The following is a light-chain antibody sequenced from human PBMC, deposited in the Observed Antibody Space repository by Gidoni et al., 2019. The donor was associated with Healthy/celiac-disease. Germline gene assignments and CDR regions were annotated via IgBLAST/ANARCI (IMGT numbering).Light chain of an antibody. CDR2: DAS. V-gene: IGKV1-33*01. Sequence: DMQMTQSPSSLSASVGDRVTITCQASQDISNYLNWNQQKQGKAPKLLIYDASNLETGVPSRFSGSGSVTDFTFPISSLHPEYIATFYCQQYDNLPWTFGQGTKVEIK. CDR1: QDISNY. J-gene: IGKJ1*01. CDR3: QQYDNLPWT.